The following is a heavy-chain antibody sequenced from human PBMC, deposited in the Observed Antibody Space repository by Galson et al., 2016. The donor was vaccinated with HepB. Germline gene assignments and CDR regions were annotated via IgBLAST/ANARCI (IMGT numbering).Heavy chain of an antibody. CDR3: ARATFDFWSGFYINH. CDR2: MSSTSNNI. V-gene: IGHV3-11*01. CDR1: GFRFSDFY. D-gene: IGHD3-3*01. J-gene: IGHJ4*02. Sequence: SLRLSCAASGFRFSDFYMTWIRQTPGKGLEWLSYMSSTSNNIYYADSLKNRFTVSRDNGNNSLYLQMNSLTAEDTAVYYCARATFDFWSGFYINHWGQGTLVSVSP.